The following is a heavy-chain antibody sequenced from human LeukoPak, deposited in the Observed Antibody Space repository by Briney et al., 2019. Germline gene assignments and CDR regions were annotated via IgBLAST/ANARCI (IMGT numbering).Heavy chain of an antibody. CDR3: ARSKFGYSGYDRSDAFDI. J-gene: IGHJ3*02. Sequence: ASVKVSCKASGYTFTGYYMHWVRQAPGQGLEWMGWINPHTGGTNYAQKFQGRVTMTRDTSISTAYMELRRLRSDDTAVYYCARSKFGYSGYDRSDAFDIWGQGTMVTVSS. D-gene: IGHD5-12*01. V-gene: IGHV1-2*02. CDR1: GYTFTGYY. CDR2: INPHTGGT.